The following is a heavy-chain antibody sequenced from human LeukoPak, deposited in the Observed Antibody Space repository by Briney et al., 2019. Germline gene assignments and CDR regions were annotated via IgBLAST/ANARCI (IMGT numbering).Heavy chain of an antibody. CDR1: GYTFTGYY. V-gene: IGHV1-2*02. D-gene: IGHD6-19*01. J-gene: IGHJ3*02. CDR2: INPNNGGA. Sequence: ASVKVSCKASGYTFTGYYMYWVRQAPGQGLEWMGWINPNNGGANYAQKFQGGVTMTTDTSINTAYMELRGLRSDDTAVYYCARGGISSGWYQIVAFDIWGQGTMVTVSS. CDR3: ARGGISSGWYQIVAFDI.